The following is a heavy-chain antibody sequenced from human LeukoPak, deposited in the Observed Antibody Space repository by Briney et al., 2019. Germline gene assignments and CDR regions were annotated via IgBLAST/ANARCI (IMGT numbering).Heavy chain of an antibody. CDR1: GFTFSNAW. J-gene: IGHJ1*01. Sequence: PGGSLRLSCAVSGFTFSNAWMNWVRQDPGKGLECVGRIKSISDGETTDYAAPVKGRFTISRDDSKSTLYLQMHSLRTEDTAVYYCTTLWLGPEHWGQGTLVTVSS. CDR2: IKSISDGETT. V-gene: IGHV3-15*01. D-gene: IGHD3-10*01. CDR3: TTLWLGPEH.